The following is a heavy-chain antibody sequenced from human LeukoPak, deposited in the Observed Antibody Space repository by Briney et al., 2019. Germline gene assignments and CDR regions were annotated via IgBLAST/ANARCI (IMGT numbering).Heavy chain of an antibody. CDR3: ARGPPLFDP. Sequence: GGSLGLSCAASGFTFSSYDMNWIRQAPGKGLEWISYISISSSTIYYADSVKGRFTISRDNAKNSLYLQMNSLRAEDTAIYYCARGPPLFDPWGQGTLVTVSS. J-gene: IGHJ5*02. CDR1: GFTFSSYD. CDR2: ISISSSTI. V-gene: IGHV3-48*01.